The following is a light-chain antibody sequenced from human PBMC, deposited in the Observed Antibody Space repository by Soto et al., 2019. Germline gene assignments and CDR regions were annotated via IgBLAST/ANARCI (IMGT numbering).Light chain of an antibody. Sequence: QSVLTQPPSASGTPGQRVTISCSGSSSNIGSDTVNWYQQLPGTAPKLLIHRSNQRPSGVPGRFSGSKSGTSASLAISGLQSEDEADYYCASWDASLNGGVFGGGTKLTVL. V-gene: IGLV1-44*01. J-gene: IGLJ3*02. CDR1: SSNIGSDT. CDR3: ASWDASLNGGV. CDR2: RSN.